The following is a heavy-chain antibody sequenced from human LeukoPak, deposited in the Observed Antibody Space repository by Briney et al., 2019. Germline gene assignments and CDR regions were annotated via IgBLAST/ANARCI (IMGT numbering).Heavy chain of an antibody. Sequence: PGGSLRLSCAASGFTFSSYGMHWVRQAPGKGLEWVAFIRYDGSNKYYADSVKGQFTISRDNSKNTLYLQMNSLRAEDTAVYYCAKEGTSYYYYMDVWGKGTTVTISS. CDR1: GFTFSSYG. V-gene: IGHV3-30*02. J-gene: IGHJ6*03. D-gene: IGHD1-1*01. CDR2: IRYDGSNK. CDR3: AKEGTSYYYYMDV.